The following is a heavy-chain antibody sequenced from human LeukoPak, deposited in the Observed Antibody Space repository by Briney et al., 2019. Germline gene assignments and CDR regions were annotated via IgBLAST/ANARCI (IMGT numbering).Heavy chain of an antibody. J-gene: IGHJ3*02. D-gene: IGHD3-10*01. V-gene: IGHV3-74*01. CDR1: GFTFSSYW. Sequence: GASLRLSCAASGFTFSSYWMPWVRQVPGKGLVWVSRINSDGSSTSYADSVKGRFTISRDNAKNTLYVQMNSLRAEDTAVYYCSTGSGHAFDIWGRGTMVTVSS. CDR2: INSDGSST. CDR3: STGSGHAFDI.